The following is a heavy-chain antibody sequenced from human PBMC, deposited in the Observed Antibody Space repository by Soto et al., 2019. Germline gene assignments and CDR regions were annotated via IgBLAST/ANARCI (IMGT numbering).Heavy chain of an antibody. CDR1: GFTLRIYV. V-gene: IGHV3-30*19. CDR2: TSYDGSDR. D-gene: IGHD3-16*01. CDR3: ARWGTTGGLDV. J-gene: IGHJ1*01. Sequence: QVQLVESGGGVVQPGTSLRVSCVGSGFTLRIYVIHWVRQAPGKGLEWVALTSYDGSDRYYDNSVRGRFTISRDNSRNTVDLQMDSLSLEDTALYYCARWGTTGGLDVWGQGTLVSVS.